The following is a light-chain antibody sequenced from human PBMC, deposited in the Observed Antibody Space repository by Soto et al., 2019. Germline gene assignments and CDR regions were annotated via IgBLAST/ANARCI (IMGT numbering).Light chain of an antibody. J-gene: IGKJ3*01. V-gene: IGKV3-11*01. Sequence: EIVLTQSPSTLSWSPGERATLSCRASQSVSSYLAWYQQKPGQAPRLLIYDASNRATGIPARFSCSGSGTDFTLTLSSLKPEDFAVYYCHQRSNCPPLFTFGPGTKVDIK. CDR1: QSVSSY. CDR2: DAS. CDR3: HQRSNCPPLFT.